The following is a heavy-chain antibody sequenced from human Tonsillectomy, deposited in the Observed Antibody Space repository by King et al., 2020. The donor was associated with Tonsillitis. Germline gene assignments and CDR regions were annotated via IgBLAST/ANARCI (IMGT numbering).Heavy chain of an antibody. Sequence: QLQESGPGRVKPSETLSLTCTVSGGSISSYYWSWIRQPAGKGLEWIGRIYTSGSTTYNLSLQSRGTMSVDTSKNQFSLKLSSVTARDTAVYYCAREFQSSRPLDYWGQGTLVTVSS. CDR3: AREFQSSRPLDY. CDR1: GGSISSYY. D-gene: IGHD6-13*01. CDR2: IYTSGST. J-gene: IGHJ4*02. V-gene: IGHV4-4*07.